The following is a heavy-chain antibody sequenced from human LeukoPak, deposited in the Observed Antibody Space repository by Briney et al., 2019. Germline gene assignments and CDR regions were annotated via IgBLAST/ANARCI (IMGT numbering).Heavy chain of an antibody. CDR3: GRGMRDYYGLDY. V-gene: IGHV3-7*01. J-gene: IGHJ4*02. CDR1: GFTLSSYA. Sequence: PGGSLRLSCAASGFTLSSYAMHWVRQAPGKGLEWVANIKQDGSEKCYVDSVKGRFTISRDNAKNSLYLQMNSLRAEDTAVYYCGRGMRDYYGLDYWGQGILVTVSS. D-gene: IGHD3-10*01. CDR2: IKQDGSEK.